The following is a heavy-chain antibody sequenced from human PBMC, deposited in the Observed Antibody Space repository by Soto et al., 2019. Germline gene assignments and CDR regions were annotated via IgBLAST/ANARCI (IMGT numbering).Heavy chain of an antibody. CDR1: GFTFSDYG. CDR3: AKDPTVDDWYFDL. CDR2: MSYDGNNK. J-gene: IGHJ2*01. D-gene: IGHD4-17*01. V-gene: IGHV3-30*18. Sequence: GGSLRLSCAASGFTFSDYGVHWVRQAPGKGLEWVAVMSYDGNNKYYSDSVKGRFTISRDNSRDTLYLQMNSLRPEDMAVYYCAKDPTVDDWYFDLWGRGTLVTVSS.